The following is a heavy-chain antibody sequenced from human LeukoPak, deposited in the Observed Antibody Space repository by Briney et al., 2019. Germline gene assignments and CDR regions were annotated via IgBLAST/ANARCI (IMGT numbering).Heavy chain of an antibody. J-gene: IGHJ3*02. CDR3: ARSTRNEGQYSSSWFVGAAFDI. Sequence: SETLSLTCTVSGGSISSSSYYWGWIRQPPGKGLEWIGSIYCSGSTYYNPSLKSRVTISVDTSKNQFSLKLSSVTAADTAVYYCARSTRNEGQYSSSWFVGAAFDIWGQGTMVTVSS. CDR1: GGSISSSSYY. D-gene: IGHD6-13*01. CDR2: IYCSGST. V-gene: IGHV4-39*01.